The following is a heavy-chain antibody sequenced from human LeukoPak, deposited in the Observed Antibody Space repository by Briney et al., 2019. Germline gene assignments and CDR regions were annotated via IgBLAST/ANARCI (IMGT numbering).Heavy chain of an antibody. CDR2: IFYSGSA. D-gene: IGHD4-17*01. V-gene: IGHV4-39*01. CDR1: GGSISSSYYY. CDR3: ARHSAVTTFIFDY. Sequence: SETLSLTCTVSGGSISSSYYYWGWIRQPPGKGLEWIGSIFYSGSAYYNPSLKSRVTISLDTSKNQFSLRLSSVTAADTAVYYCARHSAVTTFIFDYWGQGTLVTVSS. J-gene: IGHJ4*02.